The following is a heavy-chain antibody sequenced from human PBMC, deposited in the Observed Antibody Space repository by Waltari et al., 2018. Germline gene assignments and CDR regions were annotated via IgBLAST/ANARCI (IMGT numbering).Heavy chain of an antibody. CDR2: SYSGVSE. D-gene: IGHD3-16*01. CDR3: ARGPPISAKWELCWFDY. V-gene: IGHV3-53*01. CDR1: GFAVSDNY. Sequence: EVQVVESGGGLIQPGGSLRLSCAASGFAVSDNYMSWVRQAPGKGVGGVAVSYSGVSEYYADAGKGRFTISRDSSENTFYLQMSSLRVEDTAVYYCARGPPISAKWELCWFDYWGQGTLVTVSS. J-gene: IGHJ4*02.